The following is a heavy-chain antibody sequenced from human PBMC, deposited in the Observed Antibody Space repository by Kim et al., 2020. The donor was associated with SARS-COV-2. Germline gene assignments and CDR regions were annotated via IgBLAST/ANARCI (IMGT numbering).Heavy chain of an antibody. V-gene: IGHV1-24*01. CDR2: FDPDDGET. CDR1: GYTLTELS. J-gene: IGHJ1*01. D-gene: IGHD3-10*01. CDR3: ATGLWLQ. Sequence: ASVKVSCKASGYTLTELSMHWVRQAPGKGLEWMGGFDPDDGETIYAQKFQGRVTMTADTSTDTAYMELSSLRSDDTAVYYCATGLWLQWCQGTLVTVT.